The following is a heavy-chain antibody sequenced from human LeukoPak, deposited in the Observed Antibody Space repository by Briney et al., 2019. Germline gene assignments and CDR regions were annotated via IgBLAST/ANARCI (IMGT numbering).Heavy chain of an antibody. V-gene: IGHV4-30-4*01. D-gene: IGHD6-19*01. J-gene: IGHJ4*02. CDR2: IHYSGST. CDR1: GDSISSGDHY. Sequence: PSETLSLTCTVSGDSISSGDHYWSWIRQPPGKGLEWIGYIHYSGSTYYNPSLKSRLIMSVDMSKNQFSLSLNSLTAADSAVYYCARAAADKIGWYFFDYGGQGTLVTVSS. CDR3: ARAAADKIGWYFFDY.